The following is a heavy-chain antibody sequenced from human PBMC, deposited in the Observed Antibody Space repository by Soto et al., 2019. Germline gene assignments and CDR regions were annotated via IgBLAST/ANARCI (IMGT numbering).Heavy chain of an antibody. CDR2: IYYSGST. D-gene: IGHD4-17*01. V-gene: IGHV4-59*01. J-gene: IGHJ4*02. Sequence: SETLSLTCFASGSSFSPYYWTWIRQPPGKGLEWIGNIYYSGSTNYNPSLKSRVTISVDPSKKQFSLKLTSVTAADTAVYYCSRVGGYYGDYPNFDYWGQGTRVTVSS. CDR3: SRVGGYYGDYPNFDY. CDR1: GSSFSPYY.